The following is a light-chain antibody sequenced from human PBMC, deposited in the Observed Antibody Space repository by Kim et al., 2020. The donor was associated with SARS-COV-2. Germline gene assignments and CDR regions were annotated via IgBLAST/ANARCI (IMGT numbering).Light chain of an antibody. CDR1: QDISNS. V-gene: IGKV1-33*01. CDR2: DAS. Sequence: SASVGDRVTSTCQASQDISNSLSWYQQKEGKAPKVLIYDASNLERGVPLRFSGSGSGTDFTFTISSLQPEDIATYYCHQYDNLPPTFGQGTKLEI. CDR3: HQYDNLPPT. J-gene: IGKJ2*01.